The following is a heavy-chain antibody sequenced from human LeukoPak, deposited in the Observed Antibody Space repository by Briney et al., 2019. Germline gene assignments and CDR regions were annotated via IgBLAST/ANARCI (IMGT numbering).Heavy chain of an antibody. D-gene: IGHD2-8*02. V-gene: IGHV3-23*01. J-gene: IGHJ3*02. CDR2: ISGSGSTT. CDR1: GFTFSSYH. Sequence: GGSLRLSCAVSGFTFSSYHMTWVRQAPGKGLKWVSAISGSGSTTYYADPVKGRFTISRDNSKNTLYLQMNSLSAEDTAVYYCAHYSTGVNYGGLALDIWGQGTMVTVSS. CDR3: AHYSTGVNYGGLALDI.